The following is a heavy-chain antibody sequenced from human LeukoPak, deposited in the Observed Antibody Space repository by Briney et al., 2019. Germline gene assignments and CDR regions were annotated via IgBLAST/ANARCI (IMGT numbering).Heavy chain of an antibody. CDR1: GGSISSYY. D-gene: IGHD3-22*01. CDR2: TYYSGST. V-gene: IGHV4-59*01. Sequence: SETLSLTCTVSGGSISSYYWSWIRQPPGKGLEWIGYTYYSGSTNYNPSLKSRVTISVDTSKNQFSLKLSSVTAADTAVYYCARADPHYYDSSGYPSGAFDIWGQGTMVTVSS. CDR3: ARADPHYYDSSGYPSGAFDI. J-gene: IGHJ3*02.